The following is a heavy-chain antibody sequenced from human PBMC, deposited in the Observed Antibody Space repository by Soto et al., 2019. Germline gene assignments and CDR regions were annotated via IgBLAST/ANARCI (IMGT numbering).Heavy chain of an antibody. J-gene: IGHJ3*02. Sequence: PSETLSLTCTVSGGSISSGDYYWSLIRQPPGKGLEWIGYIYYSGSTYYNPSLKSRVTISVDTSKNQFSLKLSSVTAADTAVYYCARYDSSGRNAFDIWGQGTMVTVSS. CDR2: IYYSGST. V-gene: IGHV4-30-4*01. CDR1: GGSISSGDYY. D-gene: IGHD3-22*01. CDR3: ARYDSSGRNAFDI.